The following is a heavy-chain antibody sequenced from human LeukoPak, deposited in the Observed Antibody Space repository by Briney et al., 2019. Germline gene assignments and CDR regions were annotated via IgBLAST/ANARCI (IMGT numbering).Heavy chain of an antibody. D-gene: IGHD3-3*01. CDR1: GFTFSSYA. CDR3: AKTGDGVRFLEWLTDY. V-gene: IGHV3-23*01. CDR2: ITGSGDST. J-gene: IGHJ4*02. Sequence: GGSLRLSCAASGFTFSSYAMNWARQAPGKGLEWVSAITGSGDSTYYADSVKGRFTISRDNSKNTLYLQMNSLRAEDTAVYYCAKTGDGVRFLEWLTDYWGQGTLVTVSS.